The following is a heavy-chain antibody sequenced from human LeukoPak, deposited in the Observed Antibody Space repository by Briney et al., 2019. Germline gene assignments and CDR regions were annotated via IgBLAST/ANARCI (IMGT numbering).Heavy chain of an antibody. V-gene: IGHV4-59*08. J-gene: IGHJ4*02. D-gene: IGHD1-26*01. CDR2: INYSGMT. Sequence: SETLSLTGTVSGGSISGYYWSWIRQPPGKGLEWIAYINYSGMTNYSPSLKSRVTISVDTSKNQFSLKLNAVTAADTPIYYCATHRAKSGSYTAYDYWRQGTLVSVPS. CDR1: GGSISGYY. CDR3: ATHRAKSGSYTAYDY.